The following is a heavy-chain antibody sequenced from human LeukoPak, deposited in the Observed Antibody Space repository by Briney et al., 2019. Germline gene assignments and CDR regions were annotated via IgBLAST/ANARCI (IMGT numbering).Heavy chain of an antibody. CDR2: ISGSGGNT. D-gene: IGHD3-22*01. V-gene: IGHV3-23*01. Sequence: GGSLRLSCAASGFTFSSYAMSWVRQAPGNGLEWVSAISGSGGNTDCADSVKGRFTISRDNSKNTLYLQMISLRAEDTAVYYCARRRDSSDGKDFDYWGQGTLVTVSS. CDR1: GFTFSSYA. CDR3: ARRRDSSDGKDFDY. J-gene: IGHJ4*02.